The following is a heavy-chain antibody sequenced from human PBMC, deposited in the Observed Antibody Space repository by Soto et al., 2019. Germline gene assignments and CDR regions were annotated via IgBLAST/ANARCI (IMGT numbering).Heavy chain of an antibody. Sequence: EVQLVESGGGLVQPGGSLRLSCAASGFTLSSYWMSWVRQAPGKGLEWVANIKQDGSEKYYVDSVKGRFTISRDTAKSSLYLQLNSLRAADTAVYSCAREYGSSYSPRYYGMDVWGQGTTVTVSS. D-gene: IGHD6-13*01. J-gene: IGHJ6*02. CDR1: GFTLSSYW. CDR2: IKQDGSEK. CDR3: AREYGSSYSPRYYGMDV. V-gene: IGHV3-7*05.